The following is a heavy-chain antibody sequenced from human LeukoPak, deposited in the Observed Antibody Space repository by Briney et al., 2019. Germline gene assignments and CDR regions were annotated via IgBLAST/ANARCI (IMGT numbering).Heavy chain of an antibody. CDR3: ARDSSYGLDV. CDR1: GGSFSGYY. CDR2: INHSGST. V-gene: IGHV4-34*01. D-gene: IGHD6-6*01. Sequence: SSETLSLTCAVYGGSFSGYYWSWIRQPPGKGLEWIGEINHSGSTNYNPSLKSRVTISVDTSKNQFSLKLSSVTAADTAVYYCARDSSYGLDVWGQGTTVTVSS. J-gene: IGHJ6*02.